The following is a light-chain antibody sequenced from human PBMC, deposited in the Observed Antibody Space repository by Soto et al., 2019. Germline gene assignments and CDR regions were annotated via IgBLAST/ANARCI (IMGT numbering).Light chain of an antibody. CDR3: QQYNRWPIT. CDR2: GAS. Sequence: IVMTHSPATLSVSPGERATLSCRASQGVTSDLAWYQHKPGQVPRLLIYGASTGATGIPARFSGSGSGTEFTLTINSLQSEDFAIYYCQQYNRWPITFGGGTKVDIK. CDR1: QGVTSD. J-gene: IGKJ4*01. V-gene: IGKV3-15*01.